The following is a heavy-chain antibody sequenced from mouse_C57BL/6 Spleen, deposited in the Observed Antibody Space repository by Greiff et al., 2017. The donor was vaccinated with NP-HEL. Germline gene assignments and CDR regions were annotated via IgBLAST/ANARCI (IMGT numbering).Heavy chain of an antibody. D-gene: IGHD1-1*01. V-gene: IGHV1-82*01. J-gene: IGHJ1*03. CDR3: ATYYYGSRTGYFDV. CDR1: GYAFSSSW. Sequence: VQLQHSGPELVKPGASVKISCKASGYAFSSSWMNWVKQRPGKGLEWIGRIYPGDGDTNYNGKFKGKATLTADKSSSTAYMQLSSLTSEDSAVYFCATYYYGSRTGYFDVWGTGTTVTVSS. CDR2: IYPGDGDT.